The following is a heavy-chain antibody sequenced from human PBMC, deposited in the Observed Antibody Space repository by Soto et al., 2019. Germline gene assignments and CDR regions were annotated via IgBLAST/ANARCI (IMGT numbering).Heavy chain of an antibody. CDR1: GFTISTHG. J-gene: IGHJ4*02. V-gene: IGHV3-33*03. D-gene: IGHD1-7*01. CDR2: IWYDGSNK. CDR3: AAATTWNFHFPY. Sequence: QAQLVESGGGVVQPGTSLRLSCAASGFTISTHGMHWVRQAPGKGLEWLAKIWYDGSNKFYGESVKGRFSISKDNSKNTVYLQMSSLRAEDTAVYYCAAATTWNFHFPYWGQGTQVTVSS.